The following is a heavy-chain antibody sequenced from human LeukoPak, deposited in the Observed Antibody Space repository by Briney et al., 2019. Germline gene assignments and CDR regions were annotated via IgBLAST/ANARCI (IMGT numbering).Heavy chain of an antibody. V-gene: IGHV3-11*06. CDR3: ARDYKYAFDN. D-gene: IGHD5-24*01. J-gene: IGHJ4*02. CDR2: IGISSGNT. Sequence: GGSLRLSCAGSGFTFRDYCMNWVRPAPGKGVEWISYIGISSGNTKYADSVKGRFTISGDKAKNSLYLQMNSLRVEDTAVYYCARDYKYAFDNWGQGTLVTVSS. CDR1: GFTFRDYC.